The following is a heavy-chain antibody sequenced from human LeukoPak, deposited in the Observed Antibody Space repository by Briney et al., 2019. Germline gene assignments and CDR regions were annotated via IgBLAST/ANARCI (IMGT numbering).Heavy chain of an antibody. V-gene: IGHV1-3*03. D-gene: IGHD1-26*01. CDR2: INAGNGNT. CDR3: AREGAYIGGSYPFDY. Sequence: ASVTVSCKASGYTFSSYAMHWVRQAPGQRLAWMGWINAGNGNTKLSHEFQGRVTITRDTSASTAYMELNSLRSEDMAVYYCAREGAYIGGSYPFDYWGQGTLVTVSS. CDR1: GYTFSSYA. J-gene: IGHJ4*02.